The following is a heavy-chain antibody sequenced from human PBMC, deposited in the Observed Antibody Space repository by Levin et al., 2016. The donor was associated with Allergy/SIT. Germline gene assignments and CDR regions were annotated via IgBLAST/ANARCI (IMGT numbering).Heavy chain of an antibody. Sequence: WIRQPPGKALEWLAHIFSNDEKSYSTSLKSRLTISKDTSKSQVVLTMTNMDPVDTATYYCARITHLGYCSSTSCYRYYYDSSGLLHFDYWGQGTLVTVSS. CDR2: IFSNDEK. D-gene: IGHD2-2*01. CDR3: ARITHLGYCSSTSCYRYYYDSSGLLHFDY. V-gene: IGHV2-26*01. J-gene: IGHJ4*02.